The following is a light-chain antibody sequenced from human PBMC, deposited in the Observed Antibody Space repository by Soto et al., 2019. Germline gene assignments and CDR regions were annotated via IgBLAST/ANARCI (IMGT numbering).Light chain of an antibody. J-gene: IGLJ1*01. CDR2: DVS. CDR1: SSDVGGYNY. Sequence: QSVLTQPASVSGSPGQSITISCTGTSSDVGGYNYVSWYQQHPGKAPKLVIYDVSTRPSGVSNRFSGSKSGNTASLTISGLQAEDEADYYCYSYTSSSTYVFGTGTKVTV. V-gene: IGLV2-14*01. CDR3: YSYTSSSTYV.